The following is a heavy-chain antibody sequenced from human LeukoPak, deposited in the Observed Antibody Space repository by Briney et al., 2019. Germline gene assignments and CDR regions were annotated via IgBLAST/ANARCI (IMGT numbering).Heavy chain of an antibody. CDR3: ARLRRGYSGYDYGYYYYMDV. D-gene: IGHD5-12*01. CDR2: IYYSGST. V-gene: IGHV4-39*01. CDR1: GGSNSSSSYY. Sequence: PSETLSLTCTVSGGSNSSSSYYWGWIRQPPGKGLEWIGSIYYSGSTYYNPSLKRRVTISVDTSKNQFSLKLSSVTAADTAVYYCARLRRGYSGYDYGYYYYMDVWGKGTTVTVSS. J-gene: IGHJ6*03.